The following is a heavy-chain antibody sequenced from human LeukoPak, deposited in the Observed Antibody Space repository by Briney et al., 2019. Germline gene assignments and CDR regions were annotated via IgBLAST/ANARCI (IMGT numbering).Heavy chain of an antibody. CDR3: ARGGPRDGYDY. Sequence: GGSLRLSCGTSGFTFSRYGMHWVRQAPGKGLEWLSLITGASGRTYYAASVKGRFTISRDNAKNSLYLQMNSLRAEDTAVYYCARGGPRDGYDYWGQGTLVTVSS. CDR1: GFTFSRYG. V-gene: IGHV3-48*04. CDR2: ITGASGRT. J-gene: IGHJ4*02. D-gene: IGHD5-18*01.